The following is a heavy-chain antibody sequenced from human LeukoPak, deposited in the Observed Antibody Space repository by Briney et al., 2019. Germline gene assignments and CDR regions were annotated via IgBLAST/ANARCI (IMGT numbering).Heavy chain of an antibody. CDR1: GGSFSGYY. D-gene: IGHD3-3*01. Sequence: SETLSLTCAVFGGSFSGYYWSWIRQPPGKGLEWIGEINHSGSTNYNPSLKGRVTISVDTSKNQFSLKLSSVTAADTSVYYCARGRITISWGQGTLVTASS. CDR2: INHSGST. J-gene: IGHJ5*02. V-gene: IGHV4-34*01. CDR3: ARGRITIS.